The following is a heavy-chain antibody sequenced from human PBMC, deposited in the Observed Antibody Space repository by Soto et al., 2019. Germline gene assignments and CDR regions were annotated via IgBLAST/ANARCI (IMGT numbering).Heavy chain of an antibody. CDR3: ARQRTYNSGYSRSYFDY. J-gene: IGHJ4*02. CDR1: GDSISSYS. Sequence: QVQLQESGPGLVKPSETLSLTCTVSGDSISSYSWSWIRQPPGKGLEWIGYIYYSGSTNYNPSLTSRVTISVDTSKNQFSLKVSSVTAADTAVYYCARQRTYNSGYSRSYFDYWGQGTLVTVSS. D-gene: IGHD5-18*01. V-gene: IGHV4-59*08. CDR2: IYYSGST.